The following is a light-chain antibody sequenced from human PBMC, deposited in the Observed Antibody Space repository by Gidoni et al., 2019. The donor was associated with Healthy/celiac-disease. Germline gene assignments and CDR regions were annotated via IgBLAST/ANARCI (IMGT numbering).Light chain of an antibody. CDR1: QSVSSSY. CDR2: GAA. CDR3: QQYGSSPLT. V-gene: IGKV3-20*01. Sequence: EIVLTQSPGTLSLSPGERATLSCRASQSVSSSYLDWYQQKPVQAPRLLIYGAASMATGIHDRFSGSGSGTDFTLTISRLEPEDFAVYYCQQYGSSPLTFGGGTKVEIK. J-gene: IGKJ4*01.